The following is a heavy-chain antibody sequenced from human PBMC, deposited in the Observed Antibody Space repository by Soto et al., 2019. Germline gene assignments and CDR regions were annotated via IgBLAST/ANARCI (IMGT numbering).Heavy chain of an antibody. J-gene: IGHJ4*02. CDR3: AKARDQQWVRLPFDY. D-gene: IGHD6-19*01. CDR1: GFFFSSYT. V-gene: IGHV3-23*01. CDR2: FSATSENT. Sequence: GGSLRLSCVGSGFFFSSYTMTWVRQAPGKGLEWVSSFSATSENTYYADSVRGRFTISRDNSKNTLFLQMDSLTAEDTAMYYCAKARDQQWVRLPFDYWGQGILVTVSS.